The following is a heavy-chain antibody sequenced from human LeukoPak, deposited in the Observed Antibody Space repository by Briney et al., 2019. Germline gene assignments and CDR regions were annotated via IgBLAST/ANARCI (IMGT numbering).Heavy chain of an antibody. J-gene: IGHJ4*02. CDR2: INSDGSST. CDR3: TRVGYIDEGIDY. D-gene: IGHD5-24*01. Sequence: GGSLRLSCAASGFIFSTFWMHWVRQAPGKGLVWVSGINSDGSSTTYADSVKGRFTISRDNAKNSLYLQMNSLRAEDTAIYYCTRVGYIDEGIDYWGQGTLVTVSS. CDR1: GFIFSTFW. V-gene: IGHV3-74*03.